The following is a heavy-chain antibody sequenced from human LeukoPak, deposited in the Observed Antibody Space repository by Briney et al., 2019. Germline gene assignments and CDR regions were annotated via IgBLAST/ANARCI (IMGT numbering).Heavy chain of an antibody. D-gene: IGHD6-19*01. V-gene: IGHV5-51*01. J-gene: IGHJ6*04. CDR2: IYPGDSDT. Sequence: GESLKIFCKGSGDSFTSYWIAWVRQMPGKGLEWIGIIYPGDSDTRYSPSFQAQVTISADKYISTAYLQWSSLKASDTAMYYCARLSRAVLTYGMGVWGKGTTVTVSS. CDR1: GDSFTSYW. CDR3: ARLSRAVLTYGMGV.